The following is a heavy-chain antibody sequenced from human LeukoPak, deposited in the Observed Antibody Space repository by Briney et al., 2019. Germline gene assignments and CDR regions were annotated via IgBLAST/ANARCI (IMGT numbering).Heavy chain of an antibody. V-gene: IGHV4-59*08. CDR1: GGSLSPYH. Sequence: PSETLSLICTVSGGSLSPYHWGWIRQPPGKGLEWTGYIYYSGSTNYNPSLNSRVTISVDTSKNQFSLRLSSVTAADTAIYYCARAVSCRFDYWGQGTLVTVSS. CDR2: IYYSGST. J-gene: IGHJ4*02. D-gene: IGHD5/OR15-5a*01. CDR3: ARAVSCRFDY.